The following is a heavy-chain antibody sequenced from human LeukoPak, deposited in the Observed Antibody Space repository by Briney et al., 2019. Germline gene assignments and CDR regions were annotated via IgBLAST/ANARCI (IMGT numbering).Heavy chain of an antibody. CDR1: GGSINSYF. CDR3: ARQEGGIVGPY. J-gene: IGHJ4*02. Sequence: SETLSLTRTVSGGSINSYFWTWIRQPAGKGLEWIGRIYTGGSTNYNPSLKSRVTMSVDTSKNQFSLKLSSVTAADTAVYYCARQEGGIVGPYWGQGTLVTVSS. V-gene: IGHV4-4*07. CDR2: IYTGGST. D-gene: IGHD1-26*01.